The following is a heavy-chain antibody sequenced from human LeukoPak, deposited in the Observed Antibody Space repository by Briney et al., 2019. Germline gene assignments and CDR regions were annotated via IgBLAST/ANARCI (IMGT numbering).Heavy chain of an antibody. D-gene: IGHD5-18*01. Sequence: GGSLRLSCAASGFTFSSYSMNWVRQAPGKGLEWVSSISSSSSYIYYADSVKGRFIISRDNAKNSLYLQMNSLRAEDTAVYYCARDISGYSYGSCDYWGQGTLVTVSS. J-gene: IGHJ4*02. CDR1: GFTFSSYS. V-gene: IGHV3-21*01. CDR3: ARDISGYSYGSCDY. CDR2: ISSSSSYI.